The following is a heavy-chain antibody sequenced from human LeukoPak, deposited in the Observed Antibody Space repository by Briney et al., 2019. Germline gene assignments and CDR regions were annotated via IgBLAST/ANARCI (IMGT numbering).Heavy chain of an antibody. V-gene: IGHV3-21*01. CDR2: ISSSSSYI. D-gene: IGHD3-22*01. Sequence: GGSLRLSCAASGFTFSSYSMNWVRQAPGKGLEWVSSISSSSSYIYYADSVKGRFTISRDNAKNSLYLQMNSLRAEDTAVYYCAKDKDDSSGYYYDYWGQGTLATVSS. CDR1: GFTFSSYS. J-gene: IGHJ4*02. CDR3: AKDKDDSSGYYYDY.